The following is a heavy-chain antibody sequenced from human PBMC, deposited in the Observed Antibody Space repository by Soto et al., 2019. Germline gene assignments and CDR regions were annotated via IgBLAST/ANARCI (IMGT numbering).Heavy chain of an antibody. J-gene: IGHJ6*02. Sequence: QVQLQQWGAGLLKPSETLSLTCTVYGGSFSAYYWTWIRQPPGKGLEWIGAINQSGSTTYNPSLRSRVTISVDTSKNQLSLSLSSVTAADTAVYYCAKLKNHYYYGLDVWGQGTTVTVSS. CDR2: INQSGST. CDR3: AKLKNHYYYGLDV. V-gene: IGHV4-34*01. CDR1: GGSFSAYY.